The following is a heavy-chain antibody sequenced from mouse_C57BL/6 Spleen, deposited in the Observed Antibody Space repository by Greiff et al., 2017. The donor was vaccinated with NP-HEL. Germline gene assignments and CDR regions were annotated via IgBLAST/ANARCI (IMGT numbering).Heavy chain of an antibody. J-gene: IGHJ3*01. CDR1: GYTFTDYN. CDR2: INPNNGGT. Sequence: EVKLVESGPELVKPGASVKIPCKASGYTFTDYNMDWVKQSHGKSLEWIGDINPNNGGTIYNQKFKGKATLTVDKSSSTAYMELRSLTSEDTAVYYCARLSYGWFAYWGQGTLVTVSA. V-gene: IGHV1-18*01. D-gene: IGHD1-1*01. CDR3: ARLSYGWFAY.